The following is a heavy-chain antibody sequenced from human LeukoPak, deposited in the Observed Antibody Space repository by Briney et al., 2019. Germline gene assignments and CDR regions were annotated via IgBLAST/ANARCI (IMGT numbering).Heavy chain of an antibody. V-gene: IGHV3-21*01. Sequence: GGSLRLSCAASGFTFSSYWMHWVRQAPGKGLEWVSSISSGRSYIYYADSVKGRFTISRDNAKKSVFLQMNSLRAEDTAVYYCARDRDLGVGNWFDPWGQGTLVTVSS. D-gene: IGHD3-3*01. J-gene: IGHJ5*02. CDR3: ARDRDLGVGNWFDP. CDR2: ISSGRSYI. CDR1: GFTFSSYW.